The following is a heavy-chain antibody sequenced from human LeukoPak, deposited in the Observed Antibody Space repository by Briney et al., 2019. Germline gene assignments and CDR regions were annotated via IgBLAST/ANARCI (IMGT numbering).Heavy chain of an antibody. J-gene: IGHJ6*02. CDR1: GGSISSGGYY. V-gene: IGHV4-31*03. CDR3: ARDLRPYSGSYFTPPKYGMDV. Sequence: SSQTLSLTCTVSGGSISSGGYYWSWIRQHPGKGLEWIVYIYYSGSNYYNPSLKSRITISVYTTKNQFSLKLSSVTAADTAVYYCARDLRPYSGSYFTPPKYGMDVWGQGTTVTVSS. D-gene: IGHD1-26*01. CDR2: IYYSGSN.